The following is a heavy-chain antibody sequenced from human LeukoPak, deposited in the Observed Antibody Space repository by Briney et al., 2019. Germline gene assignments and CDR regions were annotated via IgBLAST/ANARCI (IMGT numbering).Heavy chain of an antibody. V-gene: IGHV3-7*01. J-gene: IGHJ6*02. CDR1: GFTFSSYW. Sequence: PGGSLRLSCAASGFTFSSYWMSWVRQAPGKGLEWVANIKQDGGEKYYVDSVKGRFTISRDNAKNSLYLQMNSLRAEDTAVYYCARDGSNYDFWSGYSNYGMDVWGQGTTVTVSS. D-gene: IGHD3-3*01. CDR2: IKQDGGEK. CDR3: ARDGSNYDFWSGYSNYGMDV.